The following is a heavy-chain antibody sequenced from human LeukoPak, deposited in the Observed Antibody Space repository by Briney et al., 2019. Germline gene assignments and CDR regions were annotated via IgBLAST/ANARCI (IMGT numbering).Heavy chain of an antibody. CDR2: IRYDGSNK. Sequence: PGGSLRLSCAASGFTFSSYGMHWVRQAPGKGLEWVAFIRYDGSNKYYADSVKGRFTISRDNSKNTLYLQMNSLRAEDTAVYYCAKDLRLVPAAPRFDYWGQGTLVTVSS. CDR1: GFTFSSYG. V-gene: IGHV3-30*02. J-gene: IGHJ4*02. CDR3: AKDLRLVPAAPRFDY. D-gene: IGHD2-2*01.